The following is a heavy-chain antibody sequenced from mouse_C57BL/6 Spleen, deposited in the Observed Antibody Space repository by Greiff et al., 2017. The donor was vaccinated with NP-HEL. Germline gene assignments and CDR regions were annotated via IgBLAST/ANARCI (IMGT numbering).Heavy chain of an antibody. J-gene: IGHJ3*01. V-gene: IGHV1-59*01. Sequence: VQLQQPGAELVRPGTSVKLSCKASGYTFTSYWMHWVKRRPGQGLEWIGVIDPSDSYTNYNQKFKGKATLTVDTSSSTAYMQLSSLTSEDSAVYYCARFAYWGQGTLVTVSA. CDR1: GYTFTSYW. CDR2: IDPSDSYT. CDR3: ARFAY.